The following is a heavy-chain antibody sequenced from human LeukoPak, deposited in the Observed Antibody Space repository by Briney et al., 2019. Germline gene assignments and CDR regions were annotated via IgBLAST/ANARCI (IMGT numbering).Heavy chain of an antibody. CDR1: GFTFKDYD. J-gene: IGHJ4*02. V-gene: IGHV1-2*02. Sequence: PSVKASCKTSGFTFKDYDIHWVRQAPGHGLEWMGWLNPYSGGTNYAQKFQGRVTLTSDTSITTTELDLTGLTSDDTALYYCARALTGYSTAWYGYWGQGTLVTVSS. CDR3: ARALTGYSTAWYGY. CDR2: LNPYSGGT. D-gene: IGHD6-19*01.